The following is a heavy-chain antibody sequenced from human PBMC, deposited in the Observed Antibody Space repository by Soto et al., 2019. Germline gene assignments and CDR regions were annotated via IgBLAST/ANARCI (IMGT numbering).Heavy chain of an antibody. J-gene: IGHJ6*02. CDR1: EFTFSNYA. V-gene: IGHV3-23*01. Sequence: GGSLRLSCAASEFTFSNYAMSWVRQAPGKGLEWVSAISYGGGMTYYADSVKGRFTISRDNSKNTLYLQMNSLRVDDTAVYYFAKDAAGSFHFHGLAVWGRGTTVTVSS. CDR3: AKDAAGSFHFHGLAV. D-gene: IGHD3-3*02. CDR2: ISYGGGMT.